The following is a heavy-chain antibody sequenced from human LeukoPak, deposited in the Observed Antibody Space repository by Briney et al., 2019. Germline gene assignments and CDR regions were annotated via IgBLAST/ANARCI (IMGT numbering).Heavy chain of an antibody. V-gene: IGHV3-48*02. J-gene: IGHJ4*02. CDR2: IGTSSSTI. D-gene: IGHD4-23*01. CDR1: GFTFSSYG. Sequence: GGPLRLSCAASGFTFSSYGMNWVPQAPGKGLEGVSYIGTSSSTIYYADSVKGRFTISRDNAKNSLYLQMNRLRDEDTAVYYCARHDYGGNSGDYWGQGTLVTVSS. CDR3: ARHDYGGNSGDY.